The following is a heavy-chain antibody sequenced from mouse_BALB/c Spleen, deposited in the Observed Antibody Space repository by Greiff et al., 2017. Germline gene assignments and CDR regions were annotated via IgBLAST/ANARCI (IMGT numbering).Heavy chain of an antibody. CDR3: ARSYYDYDDWLAY. CDR2: ILPGSGST. CDR1: GYTFSSYW. D-gene: IGHD2-4*01. V-gene: IGHV1-9*01. J-gene: IGHJ3*01. Sequence: QVQLQQSGAELMKPGASVKISCKATGYTFSSYWIEWVKQRPGHGLEWIGEILPGSGSTNYNEKFKGKATFTADTSSNTAYMQLSSLTSEDSAVYYCARSYYDYDDWLAYWGQGTLVTVSA.